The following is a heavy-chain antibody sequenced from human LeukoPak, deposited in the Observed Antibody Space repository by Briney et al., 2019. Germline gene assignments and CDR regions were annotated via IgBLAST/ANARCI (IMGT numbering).Heavy chain of an antibody. V-gene: IGHV4-34*01. Sequence: RASETLSLTCAVSGGSVSSGSYYWSWIRQPPGKGLEWIGEINHSGSTNYNPSLKSRVTISVDTSKNQFSLKLSSVTAADTAVYYCARGRKALRYSYGPTTPWFDPWGQGTLVTVSS. CDR3: ARGRKALRYSYGPTTPWFDP. CDR1: GGSVSSGSYY. J-gene: IGHJ5*02. D-gene: IGHD5-18*01. CDR2: INHSGST.